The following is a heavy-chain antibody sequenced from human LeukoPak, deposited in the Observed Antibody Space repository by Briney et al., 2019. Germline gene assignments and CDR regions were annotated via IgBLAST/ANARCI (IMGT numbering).Heavy chain of an antibody. Sequence: ASVKVSCKASGYTFTGYYIHCVRQAPGHGLKWMGWINPNSGDTNYAQKFQGRVTLTRGTSISTAYLELTRLRSDDTAVYSCARVYSYDSSAYPPLLYFDYWGQGTLVTVSS. CDR1: GYTFTGYY. CDR3: ARVYSYDSSAYPPLLYFDY. D-gene: IGHD3-22*01. V-gene: IGHV1-2*02. J-gene: IGHJ4*02. CDR2: INPNSGDT.